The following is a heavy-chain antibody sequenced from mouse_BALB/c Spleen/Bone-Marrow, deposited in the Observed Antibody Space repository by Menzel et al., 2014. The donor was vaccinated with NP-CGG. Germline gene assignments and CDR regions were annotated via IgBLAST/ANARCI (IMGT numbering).Heavy chain of an antibody. CDR3: ARSPMDY. CDR2: IRNKAYGYTT. Sequence: EVKLVESGGGLVQPGGSLRLSCTTSGFTFTDYYMSWVRQPPGKALEWLAFIRNKAYGYTTEYSASVRGRFTISRDNSQSILYLQVNTLRAEDSATYYCARSPMDYWGQGTSVTVSS. J-gene: IGHJ4*01. V-gene: IGHV7-3*02. CDR1: GFTFTDYY.